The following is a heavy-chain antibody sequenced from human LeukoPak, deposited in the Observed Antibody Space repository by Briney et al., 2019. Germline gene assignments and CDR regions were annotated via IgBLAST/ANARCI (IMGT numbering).Heavy chain of an antibody. CDR1: GFTFSSYA. D-gene: IGHD6-19*01. V-gene: IGHV3-30*04. J-gene: IGHJ1*01. CDR3: TRNSGWYGLS. Sequence: PGGSLRLSCAASGFTFSSYAMHWVRQAPGKGLEWVAVISYDGSNKYYADSVKGRFTISRDNAKNSLYLQLNSLRPEDTAVYYCTRNSGWYGLSWGQGTLVTVSS. CDR2: ISYDGSNK.